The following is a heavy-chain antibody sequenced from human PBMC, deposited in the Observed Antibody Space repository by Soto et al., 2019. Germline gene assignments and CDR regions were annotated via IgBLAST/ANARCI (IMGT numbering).Heavy chain of an antibody. V-gene: IGHV3-20*04. CDR1: GFTFDDYG. CDR2: INWNGGST. J-gene: IGHJ4*02. D-gene: IGHD6-19*01. CDR3: ARLYSSAWYGPGRY. Sequence: EVQLVESGGGVVRPGGSLRLSCAASGFTFDDYGMSWVRQAPGKGLEWVSGINWNGGSTGYADSVKGRFTISRDNAKNPLYLQMNRLRAEDTALYYCARLYSSAWYGPGRYWGQGTLVTVSS.